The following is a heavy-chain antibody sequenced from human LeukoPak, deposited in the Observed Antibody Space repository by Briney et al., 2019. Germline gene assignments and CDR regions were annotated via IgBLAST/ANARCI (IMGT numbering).Heavy chain of an antibody. D-gene: IGHD6-19*01. CDR2: IYHSGST. Sequence: SETLSLTCAVSGGSISSGGYSWSWIRQPPGKGLEWIGYIYHSGSTYYNPSLKSRVTISVDTSKNQFSLKLSSVTAADTAVYFCAHASVPGAFDYWGQGTLVTVSS. CDR3: AHASVPGAFDY. J-gene: IGHJ4*02. CDR1: GGSISSGGYS. V-gene: IGHV4-30-2*01.